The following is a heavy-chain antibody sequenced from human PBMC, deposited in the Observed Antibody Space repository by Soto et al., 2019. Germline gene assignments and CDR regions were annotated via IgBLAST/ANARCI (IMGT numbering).Heavy chain of an antibody. Sequence: PSETLSLTCAVSGGSISSGGYSWSWIRQPPWKGLEWIGYIYHSGSTYYNPSLKSRVTISVDRSKNQFSLKLSSVTAADTAVYYCARGSRIAARRNKSGYYYYGMDVWGQGXTVTVYS. CDR2: IYHSGST. J-gene: IGHJ6*02. CDR3: ARGSRIAARRNKSGYYYYGMDV. D-gene: IGHD6-6*01. CDR1: GGSISSGGYS. V-gene: IGHV4-30-2*01.